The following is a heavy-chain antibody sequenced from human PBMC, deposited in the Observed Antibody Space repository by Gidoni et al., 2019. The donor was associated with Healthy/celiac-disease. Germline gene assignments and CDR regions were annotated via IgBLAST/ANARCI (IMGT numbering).Heavy chain of an antibody. CDR2: IGSGGGNT. V-gene: IGHV3-23*01. D-gene: IGHD2-2*01. J-gene: IGHJ4*02. CDR1: GFTFSSQA. CDR3: AKLGKPAGCDY. Sequence: EVQLLESGGGLVQPGGSLRLSCAASGFTFSSQAMTWVRQAPGKGLEWVSAIGSGGGNTYYADSVKGRFTISRDNSKNTLYLQMNSLRAEDTAVYYCAKLGKPAGCDYWGQGTLVTVSS.